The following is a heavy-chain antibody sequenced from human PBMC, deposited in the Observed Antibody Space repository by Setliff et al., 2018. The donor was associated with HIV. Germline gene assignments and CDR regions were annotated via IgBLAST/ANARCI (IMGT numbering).Heavy chain of an antibody. Sequence: SETLSLTCTVSGGSMSSYYWGWIRQPPGKGLEWIGHIYTSGSTNYSPSLKSRVTISVDTSKNQFSLKLSSVTAADTAVYYCARDRYGVDYWGQGTLVTVSS. J-gene: IGHJ4*02. D-gene: IGHD4-17*01. CDR2: IYTSGST. V-gene: IGHV4-4*08. CDR3: ARDRYGVDY. CDR1: GGSMSSYY.